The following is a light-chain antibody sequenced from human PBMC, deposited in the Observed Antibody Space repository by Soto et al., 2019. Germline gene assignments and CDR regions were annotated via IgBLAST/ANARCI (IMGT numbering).Light chain of an antibody. Sequence: DIQMTQSPSTLSASVGDRVTITCRASQSISSWLAWYQQKPGKAPKLLIYDASSLESGVPSRFSGSRSGTEFTLTISSLQPDDFATYYCQQYNSYSEVTFGQGTRLEIK. CDR2: DAS. J-gene: IGKJ5*01. V-gene: IGKV1-5*01. CDR3: QQYNSYSEVT. CDR1: QSISSW.